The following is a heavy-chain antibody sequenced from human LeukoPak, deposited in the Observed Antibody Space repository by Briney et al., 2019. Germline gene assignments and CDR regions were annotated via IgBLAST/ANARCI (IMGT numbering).Heavy chain of an antibody. CDR3: ARGVGSSVYYYYMDV. CDR2: MNANSGNT. D-gene: IGHD6-25*01. J-gene: IGHJ6*03. V-gene: IGHV1-8*03. CDR1: GYTFTSYD. Sequence: ASVKVSCKASGYTFTSYDINWVRQATGQGLEWIGWMNANSGNTGYAQKFQGRVTITRNTPISTAYMELSSLRSEDTAVYYCARGVGSSVYYYYMDVWGKGTTVTVSS.